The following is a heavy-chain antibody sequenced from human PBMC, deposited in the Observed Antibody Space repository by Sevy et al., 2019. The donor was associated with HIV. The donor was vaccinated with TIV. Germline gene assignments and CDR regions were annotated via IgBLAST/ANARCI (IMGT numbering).Heavy chain of an antibody. Sequence: GGSLRLSCAASGFTFSSYGMSWVRQAPGKGLEWVSAISSSGGSTYYADSVKGRFTISRDNSKNTLYLQMNSLRAEDTAVYYCAKDRGEYYFDYWGQGTLVTVSS. J-gene: IGHJ4*02. CDR2: ISSSGGST. CDR1: GFTFSSYG. CDR3: AKDRGEYYFDY. V-gene: IGHV3-23*01.